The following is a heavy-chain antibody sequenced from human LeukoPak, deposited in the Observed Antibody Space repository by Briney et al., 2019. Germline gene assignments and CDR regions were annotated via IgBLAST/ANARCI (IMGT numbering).Heavy chain of an antibody. Sequence: SETLSLTCTVSGGSISSYYWSWIRQSPGKGLEWIGYISYSGSTNYNPSLRSRVTMSLDTSKKQFSLKLSSVTAADTAAYYCASISSGRWGQGTLVAVSS. CDR1: GGSISSYY. CDR3: ASISSGR. V-gene: IGHV4-59*01. D-gene: IGHD3-10*01. CDR2: ISYSGST. J-gene: IGHJ4*02.